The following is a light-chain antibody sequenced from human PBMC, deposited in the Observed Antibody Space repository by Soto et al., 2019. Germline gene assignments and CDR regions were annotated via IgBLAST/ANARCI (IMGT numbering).Light chain of an antibody. CDR3: LLSYXXARRV. J-gene: IGLJ3*02. CDR1: TGAVTSGHY. V-gene: IGLV7-46*01. CDR2: DTS. Sequence: QAVVTQEPSLTVSPGGTVTLTCGSSTGAVTSGHYPYWFQQKPGQAPRTLIYDTSNKHSWTPARFSGSLLGGKAALTLSGAQPEDEAEYYCLLSYXXARRVFGGGTKVTVL.